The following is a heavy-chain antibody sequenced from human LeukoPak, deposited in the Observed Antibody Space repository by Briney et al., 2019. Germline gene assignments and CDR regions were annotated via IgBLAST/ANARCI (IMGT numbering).Heavy chain of an antibody. CDR3: ARGYDFWSGYYTIDDAFDI. CDR1: GYTFTSYG. J-gene: IGHJ3*02. D-gene: IGHD3-3*01. Sequence: ASVKVSCKASGYTFTSYGISWVRQAPGQGLEWMGWISAYNGNTNYAQKLQGRVTMTTDTSTSTAYMELRSLRSDDTAAYYCARGYDFWSGYYTIDDAFDIWGQGTMVTVSS. V-gene: IGHV1-18*01. CDR2: ISAYNGNT.